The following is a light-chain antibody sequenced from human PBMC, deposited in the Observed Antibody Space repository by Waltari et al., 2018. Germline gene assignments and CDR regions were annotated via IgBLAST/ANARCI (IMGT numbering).Light chain of an antibody. V-gene: IGLV2-11*01. J-gene: IGLJ1*01. CDR3: CSNAGSHTYF. CDR1: DGGRYHF. CDR2: RVT. Sequence: QSALTQPRPVSGSPAQSVTLSCTGLDGGRYHFVSWYQQYPGNAPKLIIYRVTNRPSGVPDRFSGSRSGNTASLTISGLQAEDEADYYCCSNAGSHTYFCGPGTKVTVL.